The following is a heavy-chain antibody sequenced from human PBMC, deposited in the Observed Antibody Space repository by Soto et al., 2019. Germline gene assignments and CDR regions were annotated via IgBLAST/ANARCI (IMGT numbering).Heavy chain of an antibody. V-gene: IGHV4-30-4*01. D-gene: IGHD5-18*01. J-gene: IGHJ2*01. CDR1: GAPISGGDYH. Sequence: QVQLQESGPGLVKPSQTLSLMCTVSGAPISGGDYHWSWIRQPPGKGLEWIGYIFPSGATHYNSSLGSRITMSLETSKSHFSLKLTSVTAADTAVYFCARGSAAKRYFDLWGRGTLVTVSS. CDR3: ARGSAAKRYFDL. CDR2: IFPSGAT.